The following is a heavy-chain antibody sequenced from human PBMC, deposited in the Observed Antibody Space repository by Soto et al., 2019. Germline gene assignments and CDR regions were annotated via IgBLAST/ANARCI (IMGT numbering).Heavy chain of an antibody. V-gene: IGHV3-53*04. CDR2: IYSGGST. CDR1: GFTVSSNY. J-gene: IGHJ6*03. D-gene: IGHD3-22*01. Sequence: GGSLRLSCAASGFTVSSNYMSWVRQAPGKGLEWVSVIYSGGSTYYADSVKGRFTISRHNSKNTLYLQMNSLRAEDTAVYYCAARGGYGVSYYYMDVWGKGTTVTVSS. CDR3: AARGGYGVSYYYMDV.